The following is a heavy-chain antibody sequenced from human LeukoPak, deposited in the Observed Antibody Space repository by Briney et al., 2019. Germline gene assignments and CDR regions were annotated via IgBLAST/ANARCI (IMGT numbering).Heavy chain of an antibody. CDR3: AKGHGSGSYPNYFDY. CDR1: GFTFSSYA. CDR2: ISGSGGST. J-gene: IGHJ4*02. D-gene: IGHD3-10*01. V-gene: IGHV3-23*01. Sequence: GGSLRLSCAASGFTFSSYAISWVRQAPWKGLEWVSGISGSGGSTYYADSVKGRFTISRDNSKNTLYLQMNSLRAEDTAVYYCAKGHGSGSYPNYFDYWGQGTLVTVSS.